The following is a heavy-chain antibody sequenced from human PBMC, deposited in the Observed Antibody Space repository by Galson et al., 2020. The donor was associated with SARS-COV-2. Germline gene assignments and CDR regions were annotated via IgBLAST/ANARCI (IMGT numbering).Heavy chain of an antibody. CDR3: ARRHYGEDAREAVDS. J-gene: IGHJ3*02. V-gene: IGHV4-30-2*01. CDR1: GTSISSGSYS. D-gene: IGHD4-17*01. Sequence: SQTLSLTCAVSGTSISSGSYSWNWIRQPPGKGLEWLGYISHRGGTYYNPSPKSRVTISGDRSKNQFSLRLSSVTAADTAVYYCARRHYGEDAREAVDSWGPGTRVTVAS. CDR2: ISHRGGT.